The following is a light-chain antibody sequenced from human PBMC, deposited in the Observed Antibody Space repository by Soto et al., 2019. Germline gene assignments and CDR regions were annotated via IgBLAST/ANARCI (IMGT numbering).Light chain of an antibody. CDR1: QSVSSRS. J-gene: IGKJ1*01. CDR2: GAY. CDR3: QQYGSSPWT. Sequence: EIVLTQSPGTLSLSPGERATLSCRASQSVSSRSLAWYQQKPGQAPRILIYGAYNRATGIPDRFSGSGSGTDFTLTISRLEPEDFAVYYCQQYGSSPWTFGQGTKVEIK. V-gene: IGKV3-20*01.